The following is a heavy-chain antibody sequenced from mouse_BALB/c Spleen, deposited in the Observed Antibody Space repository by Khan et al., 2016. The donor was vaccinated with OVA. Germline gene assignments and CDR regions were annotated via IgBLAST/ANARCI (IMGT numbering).Heavy chain of an antibody. Sequence: EVELVESGGGLVQPGGSLKLSCEGSGCTFSNYAMSWVRQTPERRLEWVASISSGGNTYYSVSVKGRFTISRDNARNFLYLQMSSLRSEDTAMYYCARDYWFTYWGQGTLVTVSA. CDR2: ISSGGNT. J-gene: IGHJ3*01. CDR3: ARDYWFTY. CDR1: GCTFSNYA. V-gene: IGHV5-6-5*01.